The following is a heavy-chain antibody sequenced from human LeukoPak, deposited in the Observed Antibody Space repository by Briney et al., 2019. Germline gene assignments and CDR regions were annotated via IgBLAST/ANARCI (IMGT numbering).Heavy chain of an antibody. CDR3: ASVPLYDSSGYYFSSEYFQH. CDR1: GGSFSGYY. D-gene: IGHD3-22*01. V-gene: IGHV4-34*01. J-gene: IGHJ1*01. CDR2: INHSGST. Sequence: SETLSLTCAVYGGSFSGYYWSWIRQPPGKGLEWIGEINHSGSTSYNPSLKSRVTISVDTSKNQFSLKLSSVTAADTAVYYCASVPLYDSSGYYFSSEYFQHWGQGTLVTVSS.